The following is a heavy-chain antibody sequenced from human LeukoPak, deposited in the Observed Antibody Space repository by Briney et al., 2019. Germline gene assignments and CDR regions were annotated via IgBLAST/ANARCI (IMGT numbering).Heavy chain of an antibody. CDR1: GVSISSYY. J-gene: IGHJ5*02. V-gene: IGHV4-59*08. CDR2: IYYSGSSGST. CDR3: ARHEHKAVAGDT. D-gene: IGHD6-19*01. Sequence: SETLSLTCTVSGVSISSYYWSWIRQPPGKGLEWIGYIYYSGSSGSTNYNPSLKSRVTISVDTSKNQFSLRLTSISAADTAMYYCARHEHKAVAGDTWGQGILVIVSS.